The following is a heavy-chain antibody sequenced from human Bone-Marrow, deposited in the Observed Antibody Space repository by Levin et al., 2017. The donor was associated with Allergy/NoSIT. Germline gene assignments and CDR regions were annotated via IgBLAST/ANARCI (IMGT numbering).Heavy chain of an antibody. CDR1: GFTFDDYG. Sequence: PGGSLRLSCAASGFTFDDYGMSWVRQAPGKGLEWVSGINWNGGSTGYADSVKGRFTISRDNAKNSLYLQMNSLRAEDTALYHCARGPRLNSSGWYGLKFDYWGQGTLVTVSS. J-gene: IGHJ4*02. D-gene: IGHD6-19*01. CDR2: INWNGGST. V-gene: IGHV3-20*01. CDR3: ARGPRLNSSGWYGLKFDY.